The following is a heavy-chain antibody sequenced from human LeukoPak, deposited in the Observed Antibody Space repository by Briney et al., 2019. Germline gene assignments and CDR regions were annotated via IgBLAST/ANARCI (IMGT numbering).Heavy chain of an antibody. CDR2: IYPGDSDT. V-gene: IGHV5-51*01. CDR1: GYSFTNYW. D-gene: IGHD6-19*01. CDR3: ARGDLYSSAHLDY. Sequence: GGSLKISCKGSGYSFTNYWIGWVRQMPGKGLEWMGIIYPGDSDTRYSPSFQGQVTISADKSISTAYLQWSSLKASDTAMYYCARGDLYSSAHLDYWGQGTLVTVSS. J-gene: IGHJ4*02.